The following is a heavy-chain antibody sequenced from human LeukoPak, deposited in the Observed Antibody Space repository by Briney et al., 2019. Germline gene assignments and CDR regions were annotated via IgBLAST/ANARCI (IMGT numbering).Heavy chain of an antibody. Sequence: SETLSLTCAVSGGSISSSNWWSWVRQPPGKGLEWIGEIYHSGSTNYNPSLKSRVTISVDKSKNQFSLKLSSVTAADTAVYYCAARGDGYNNWYFDLRGRGTLVTVSS. V-gene: IGHV4-4*02. D-gene: IGHD5-24*01. CDR3: AARGDGYNNWYFDL. CDR2: IYHSGST. J-gene: IGHJ2*01. CDR1: GGSISSSNW.